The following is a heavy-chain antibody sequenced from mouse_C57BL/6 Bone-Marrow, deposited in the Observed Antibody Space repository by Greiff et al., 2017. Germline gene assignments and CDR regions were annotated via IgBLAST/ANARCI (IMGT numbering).Heavy chain of an antibody. CDR2: IDPETGGT. Sequence: VQLQESGAELVRPGASVTLSCKASGYTFTDYEMHWVKQTPVHGLEWIGAIDPETGGTAYNQKFKGKAILTADKSSSTAYMELSSLTSEDSAVYYCTRAGTTVVADFDYWGQGTTLTVSS. D-gene: IGHD1-1*01. J-gene: IGHJ2*01. CDR3: TRAGTTVVADFDY. V-gene: IGHV1-15*01. CDR1: GYTFTDYE.